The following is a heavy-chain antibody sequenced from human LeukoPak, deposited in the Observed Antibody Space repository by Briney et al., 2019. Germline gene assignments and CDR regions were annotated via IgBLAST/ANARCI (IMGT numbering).Heavy chain of an antibody. CDR2: MSFDVNNK. D-gene: IGHD2-2*02. CDR3: ARGYCTSSSCYNDY. J-gene: IGHJ4*02. CDR1: GFTFSSYA. V-gene: IGHV3-30*04. Sequence: GGSLRLSCAASGFTFSSYAFHWVRQAPGKGLEWVATMSFDVNNKYYADSVRGRFTISRDNSKNTLYLQMNSLGAEDTAVYSCARGYCTSSSCYNDYWGQGTLVTVSS.